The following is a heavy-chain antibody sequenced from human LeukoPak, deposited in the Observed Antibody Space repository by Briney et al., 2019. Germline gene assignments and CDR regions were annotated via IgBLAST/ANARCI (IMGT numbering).Heavy chain of an antibody. CDR3: ARGRRITIFGVVHVASDI. CDR1: GGTFSSYA. V-gene: IGHV1-69*01. Sequence: SVKVSCKASGGTFSSYAISWVRQAPGQGLEWMGGIIPIFGTANYAQKFQGRVTITADESTSTAYMELSSLRSEDTAVYYCARGRRITIFGVVHVASDIWGQGTMVTVSS. D-gene: IGHD3-3*01. CDR2: IIPIFGTA. J-gene: IGHJ3*02.